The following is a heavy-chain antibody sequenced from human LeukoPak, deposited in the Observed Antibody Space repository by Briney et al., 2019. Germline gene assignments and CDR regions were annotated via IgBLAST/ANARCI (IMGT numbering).Heavy chain of an antibody. CDR3: AKDPQYYYGSGSYRI. CDR2: ISSSSSYI. J-gene: IGHJ4*02. CDR1: GFTFSSYS. V-gene: IGHV3-21*01. Sequence: GGSLRLSCAASGFTFSSYSMNWVRQAPGKGLEWVSSISSSSSYIYYADSVKGRFTISRDNSKNTLYLQMNSLRAEDTAVYYCAKDPQYYYGSGSYRIWGQGTLVTVSS. D-gene: IGHD3-10*01.